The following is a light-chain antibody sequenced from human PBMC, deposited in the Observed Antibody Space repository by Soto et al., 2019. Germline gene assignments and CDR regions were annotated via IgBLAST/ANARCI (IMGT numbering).Light chain of an antibody. V-gene: IGKV1-5*03. CDR3: QQYSAYPYT. CDR1: QSISTW. J-gene: IGKJ2*01. CDR2: KAS. Sequence: DIQMTQAPSTLSVSVGDRITITCRASQSISTWLAWYQQKPGKAPNLLIYKASTLQSGVPSRFSGSGSGTEFTLTISSLQPDDFATYSCQQYSAYPYTYGQGSKVDTK.